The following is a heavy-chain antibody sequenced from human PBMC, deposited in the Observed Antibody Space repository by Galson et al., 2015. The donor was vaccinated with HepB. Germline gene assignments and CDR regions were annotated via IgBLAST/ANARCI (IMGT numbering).Heavy chain of an antibody. CDR3: AKDGYMITFGGVIPSGIDY. V-gene: IGHV3-30*18. Sequence: SLRLSCAASGFTFSSYGMHWVRQAPGKGLEWVAVISYDGSNKYYADSVKGRFTISRDNSKNTLYLQMNSLRAEDTAVYYCAKDGYMITFGGVIPSGIDYWGQGTLVTVSS. D-gene: IGHD3-16*02. CDR1: GFTFSSYG. CDR2: ISYDGSNK. J-gene: IGHJ4*02.